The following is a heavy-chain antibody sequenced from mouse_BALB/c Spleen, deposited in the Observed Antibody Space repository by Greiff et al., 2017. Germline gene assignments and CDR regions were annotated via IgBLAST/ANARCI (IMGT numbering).Heavy chain of an antibody. CDR2: ISYSGST. CDR3: ARGTGSSYSMDY. CDR1: GDSITSGY. Sequence: EVKLVESGPSLVKPSQTLSLTCSVTGDSITSGYWNWIRKFPGNKLEYMGYISYSGSTYYNPSLKSRISITRDTSKNQYYLQLNSVTTEDTATYYCARGTGSSYSMDYWGQGTSVTVSS. J-gene: IGHJ4*01. D-gene: IGHD1-1*01. V-gene: IGHV3-8*02.